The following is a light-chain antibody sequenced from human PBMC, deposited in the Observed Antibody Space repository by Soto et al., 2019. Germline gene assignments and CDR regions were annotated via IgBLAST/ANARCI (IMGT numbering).Light chain of an antibody. CDR1: QKISSRY. Sequence: FTQSPVTLSLSPGERATLSCRASQKISSRYLAWYLQKPGQAPRLLISGASTGATGIPARFSGSGSGTEFTLTISSLQSEDCAIYYCQQYHTWPITFGGGTKVDI. CDR2: GAS. J-gene: IGKJ4*01. CDR3: QQYHTWPIT. V-gene: IGKV3-15*01.